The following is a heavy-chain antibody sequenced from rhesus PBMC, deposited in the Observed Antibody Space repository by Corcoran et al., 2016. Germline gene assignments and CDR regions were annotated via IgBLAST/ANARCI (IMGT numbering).Heavy chain of an antibody. J-gene: IGHJ4*01. CDR2: IRGSGGNT. CDR3: ARMEDRSDWPGFDS. D-gene: IGHD2-2*01. Sequence: QVQLQESGPGLVKASDTLSPTCAVSGGPIFNNSWTWIRQPPGKGLEWIGRIRGSGGNTSYNPSLKSRVTISTDTSKNQFSLKLTSVTAADTAIYFCARMEDRSDWPGFDSWGQGILVTVSS. CDR1: GGPIFNNS. V-gene: IGHV4-147*01.